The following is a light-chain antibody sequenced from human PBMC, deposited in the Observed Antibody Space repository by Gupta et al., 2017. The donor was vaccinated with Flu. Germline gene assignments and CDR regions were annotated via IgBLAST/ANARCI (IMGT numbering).Light chain of an antibody. J-gene: IGLJ1*01. Sequence: ALTQPRSVSGSPGQAVTISCSGSSSDIGAFDSVSWYRQHADKAPKVIIFDVVKRPSGVPDRFTGSKSGNTASLTISGRQAEDEDDYYCCSYIGNYGFVFGTGTKVTVL. V-gene: IGLV2-11*02. CDR2: DVV. CDR3: CSYIGNYGFV. CDR1: SSDIGAFDS.